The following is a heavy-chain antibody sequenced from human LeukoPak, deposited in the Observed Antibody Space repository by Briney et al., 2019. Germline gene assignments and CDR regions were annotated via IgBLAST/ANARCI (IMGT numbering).Heavy chain of an antibody. CDR3: ARGFEQWLDAGFDY. CDR1: GYTLTELS. CDR2: FDPEDGET. J-gene: IGHJ4*02. V-gene: IGHV1-24*01. D-gene: IGHD6-19*01. Sequence: ASVKVSCKVSGYTLTELSMHWVRQAPGKGLEWMGGFDPEDGETIYAQKFQGRVTITRNTSISTAYMELSSLRSEDTAVYYCARGFEQWLDAGFDYWGQGTLVTVSS.